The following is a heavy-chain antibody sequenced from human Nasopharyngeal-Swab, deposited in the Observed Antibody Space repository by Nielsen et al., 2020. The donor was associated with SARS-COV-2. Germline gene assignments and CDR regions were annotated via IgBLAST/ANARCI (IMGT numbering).Heavy chain of an antibody. CDR1: GYTLTEVS. Sequence: ASVKVSCKVSGYTLTEVSMHWVRQAPGKGLEWMGGFDPEDGETIYAQKFQGRVTMTEDTSTDTAYMELSSLRSEDTAVYYCATGDPTVTTSNWFDPWGQGTLVTVSS. J-gene: IGHJ5*02. CDR2: FDPEDGET. V-gene: IGHV1-24*01. CDR3: ATGDPTVTTSNWFDP. D-gene: IGHD4-11*01.